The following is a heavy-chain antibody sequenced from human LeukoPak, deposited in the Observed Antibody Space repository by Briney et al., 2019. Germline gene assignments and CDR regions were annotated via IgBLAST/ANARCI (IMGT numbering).Heavy chain of an antibody. CDR1: GYSFTSYW. D-gene: IGHD2-2*01. V-gene: IGHV5-51*01. Sequence: GESLKFSCKGSGYSFTSYWIGWVRQMPGKGLEWMGIIYPGDSDTRYSPSFQGQVTISADKSISTAYLQWSSLKASDTAMYYCARPRPRYCSSTSCSYFDYWGQGTLVTVSS. CDR3: ARPRPRYCSSTSCSYFDY. J-gene: IGHJ4*02. CDR2: IYPGDSDT.